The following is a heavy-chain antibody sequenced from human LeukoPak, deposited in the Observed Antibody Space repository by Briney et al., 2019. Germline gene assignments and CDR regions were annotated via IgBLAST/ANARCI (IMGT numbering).Heavy chain of an antibody. V-gene: IGHV3-21*01. CDR1: GFTFSSYS. D-gene: IGHD3-10*01. CDR3: ARDPEVLWFGELIGGYFDY. J-gene: IGHJ4*02. Sequence: GGSLRLSCAASGFTFSSYSMTWVRQAPGKGLEWVSSISSSSSYIYYADSVKGRFTISRDNAKNSLYLQMNSLRAEDTAVYYCARDPEVLWFGELIGGYFDYWGQGTLVTVSS. CDR2: ISSSSSYI.